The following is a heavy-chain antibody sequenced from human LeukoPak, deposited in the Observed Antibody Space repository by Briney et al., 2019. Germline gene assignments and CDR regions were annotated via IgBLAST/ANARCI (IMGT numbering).Heavy chain of an antibody. CDR1: GYSFTRYY. V-gene: IGHV1-46*01. CDR3: ARARYCGRTSCDNTRYGMDV. J-gene: IGHJ6*04. D-gene: IGHD2-2*01. CDR2: INISGGST. Sequence: ASVTVSCVASGYSFTRYYMHWVRQAPGRGREWMGLINISGGSTRYAQKFQGRVTMTRDTSTSTVYMELNNVKSEDTAEYYCARARYCGRTSCDNTRYGMDVWGKGTTVTVSS.